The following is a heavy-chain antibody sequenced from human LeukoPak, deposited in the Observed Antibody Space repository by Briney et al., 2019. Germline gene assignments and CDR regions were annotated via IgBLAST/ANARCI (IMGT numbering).Heavy chain of an antibody. CDR1: GGSISDGGYY. V-gene: IGHV4-31*03. D-gene: IGHD1-14*01. CDR3: ARGGDRRGFDY. J-gene: IGHJ4*02. CDR2: IYDSGTT. Sequence: PSETLSLTCTVSGGSISDGGYYWSWIRQHPGKGLEWIGYIYDSGTTYYSPALQSRVTISVDTSDNKFSLKLKSLTAADTAVYYRARGGDRRGFDYWGQGTLVTVSS.